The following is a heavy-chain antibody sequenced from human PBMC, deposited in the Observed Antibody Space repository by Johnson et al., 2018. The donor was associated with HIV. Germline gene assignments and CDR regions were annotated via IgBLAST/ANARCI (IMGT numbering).Heavy chain of an antibody. Sequence: VQLVESGGGVVRPGGSLRLSCAASGFTFDDYGMPWVRQAPGKGLEWVSGIYWNGVRTTYAASVKGRFTISRDNAKNSLYLQMNSLRAEDTALYDCARGGLGFQNIHDPLDIWGQGTMVTVSS. D-gene: IGHD1/OR15-1a*01. CDR1: GFTFDDYG. CDR3: ARGGLGFQNIHDPLDI. J-gene: IGHJ3*02. CDR2: IYWNGVRT. V-gene: IGHV3-20*01.